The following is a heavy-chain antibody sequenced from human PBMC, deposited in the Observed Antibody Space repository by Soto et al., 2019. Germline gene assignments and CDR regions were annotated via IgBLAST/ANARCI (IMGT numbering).Heavy chain of an antibody. V-gene: IGHV3-23*01. CDR1: GFTFSSYA. CDR2: ISGSGGNT. J-gene: IGHJ4*02. CDR3: AKDLAVCIRRSCPASH. D-gene: IGHD2-15*01. Sequence: EVQLLESGGGLVQPGGSLRLSCAASGFTFSSYAMSWVRQAPGKGLEWVSAISGSGGNTYYADSVKGRFTISRDNSKNALDLQVDSLRDVDTAVYYCAKDLAVCIRRSCPASHWGQGTLVTVSS.